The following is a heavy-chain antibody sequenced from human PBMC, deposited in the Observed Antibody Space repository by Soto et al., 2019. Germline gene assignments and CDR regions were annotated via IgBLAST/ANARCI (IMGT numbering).Heavy chain of an antibody. V-gene: IGHV3-33*08. CDR2: ICDGGSNK. D-gene: IGHD3-3*01. J-gene: IGHJ6*02. CDR1: GFTFSSYA. Sequence: GGSLRLSCAASGFTFSSYAMSWVRQAPGKGLEWVAVICDGGSNKYYADSVKGRFTISRDNSKNTLYLQMNSLRAEDTAVYYCARGLRFLEWLPQYYYGMDVWGQGTTVTVSS. CDR3: ARGLRFLEWLPQYYYGMDV.